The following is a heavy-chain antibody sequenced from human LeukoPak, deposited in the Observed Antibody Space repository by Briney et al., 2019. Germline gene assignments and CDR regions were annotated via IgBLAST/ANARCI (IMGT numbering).Heavy chain of an antibody. Sequence: GGSLRLSCAASVFTFTRYWMHWVRQAPGKGLVWVSRVKGDGTSTIYADSVKGRFTISRDNAKNTVYLQMNSLRSDDTAVYYCATGLINAYEIWGQGTMLTVSS. D-gene: IGHD3-16*01. J-gene: IGHJ3*02. V-gene: IGHV3-74*01. CDR1: VFTFTRYW. CDR3: ATGLINAYEI. CDR2: VKGDGTST.